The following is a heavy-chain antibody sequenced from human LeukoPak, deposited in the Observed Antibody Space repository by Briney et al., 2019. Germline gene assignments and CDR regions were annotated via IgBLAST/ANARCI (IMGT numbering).Heavy chain of an antibody. Sequence: PGGSLRLSCVASGFTFSSSGMSWVRQAPGKGLEWVPAISGSGDSTDYADPVKGRFTISRDNPKNTLYLQMNSLRVEDTAVYYCAKGGSYFVYWGQGTLVTVSS. CDR1: GFTFSSSG. CDR2: ISGSGDST. D-gene: IGHD1-26*01. CDR3: AKGGSYFVY. V-gene: IGHV3-23*01. J-gene: IGHJ4*02.